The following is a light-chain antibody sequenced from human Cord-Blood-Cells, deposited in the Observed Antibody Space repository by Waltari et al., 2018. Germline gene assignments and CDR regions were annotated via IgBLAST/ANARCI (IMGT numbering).Light chain of an antibody. J-gene: IGLJ1*01. CDR2: EGS. CDR1: SRDGGCYSF. CDR3: CSYACSSTYV. V-gene: IGLV2-23*01. Sequence: QSALTQPASVTGSPGQSLTIHCTGTSRDGGCYSFVSWYQQNPGKAPKLMIYEGSKRRSGVSNRFSGSKSGKTASLTIPGLQAEDEADYYCCSYACSSTYVFGTGSKVTVL.